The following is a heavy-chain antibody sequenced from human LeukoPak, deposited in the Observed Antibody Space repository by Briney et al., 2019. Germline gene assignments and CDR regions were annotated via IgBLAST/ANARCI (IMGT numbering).Heavy chain of an antibody. CDR1: GFIFSSYA. CDR3: AKHDSSGYSFSIDAFDI. CDR2: ISGNGAGT. D-gene: IGHD3-22*01. J-gene: IGHJ3*02. V-gene: IGHV3-23*01. Sequence: GGSLRLSCSASGFIFSSYAMSWVRQAPGKGLDWVSGISGNGAGTYYADSVEGRFTISRDNSKNTLYLQMNSLRAEDTALYYCAKHDSSGYSFSIDAFDIWGQGTMVTVSS.